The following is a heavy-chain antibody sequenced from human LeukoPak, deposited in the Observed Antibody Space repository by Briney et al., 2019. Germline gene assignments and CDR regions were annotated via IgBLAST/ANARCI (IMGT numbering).Heavy chain of an antibody. CDR2: IYSGGNT. V-gene: IGHV3-53*01. D-gene: IGHD1-26*01. Sequence: GGSLRLSCAASGFTVSSNYMSWVRQAPGKGLEWVSIIYSGGNTYYADSVKGRFTISRDNAKNSLYLQMNSLRADDTAVYYCVKDSPPRYSGSPPAYWGQGTLVTVSS. J-gene: IGHJ4*02. CDR3: VKDSPPRYSGSPPAY. CDR1: GFTVSSNY.